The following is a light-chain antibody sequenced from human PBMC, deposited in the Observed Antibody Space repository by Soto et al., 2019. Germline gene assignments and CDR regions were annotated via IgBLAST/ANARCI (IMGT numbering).Light chain of an antibody. CDR3: SSYTSSSTLVYV. Sequence: QSVLTQPASVSGSPGQSITISCTGTSSDVGGYNYVSWYQQHPGKAPKLMIYEVSNRPSGVSNRFSGSKSGNTASLTISGLQAEDGADYYCSSYTSSSTLVYVFGTGTKVTVL. V-gene: IGLV2-14*01. CDR2: EVS. J-gene: IGLJ1*01. CDR1: SSDVGGYNY.